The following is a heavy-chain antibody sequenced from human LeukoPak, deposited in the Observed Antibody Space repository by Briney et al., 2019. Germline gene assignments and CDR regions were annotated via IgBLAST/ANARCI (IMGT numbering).Heavy chain of an antibody. D-gene: IGHD6-19*01. CDR1: GFTFSDYY. J-gene: IGHJ4*02. Sequence: GGSLRLSCAASGFTFSDYYMRWLRQAPGKGLEWVSYISSSSSNTNYADSVKGRFTFSRDNPKNSLYQQINSLRAEDTAVYYCARFRSGWYSLDYWGQGTLVTVSS. CDR2: ISSSSSNT. CDR3: ARFRSGWYSLDY. V-gene: IGHV3-11*06.